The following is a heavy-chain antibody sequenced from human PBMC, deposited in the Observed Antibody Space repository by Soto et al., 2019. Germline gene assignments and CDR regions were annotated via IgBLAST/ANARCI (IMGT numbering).Heavy chain of an antibody. CDR2: ISAYNGNT. J-gene: IGHJ3*02. D-gene: IGHD6-6*01. V-gene: IGHV1-18*01. CDR1: GYTFTSYG. CDR3: ARVLQIAARYMVAIDI. Sequence: ASVKVSCKASGYTFTSYGISWVRQAPGRGLEWMGWISAYNGNTNYAQKLQGRVTMTTDTSTSTAYMELRSLRSDDTAVYYCARVLQIAARYMVAIDIWGQGTMVTVSS.